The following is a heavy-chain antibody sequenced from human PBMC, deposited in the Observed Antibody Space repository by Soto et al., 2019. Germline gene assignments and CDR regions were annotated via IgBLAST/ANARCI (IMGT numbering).Heavy chain of an antibody. Sequence: GGSLRLSCAASGFTFSSYAMSWVRQAPGKGLEWVSAISGSGGSTYYADSVKGRFTISRDNSKNTLYLQMNSLRAEDTAVYYCAKDLYYGDYAPRFDYWGQGTLVPVSS. CDR3: AKDLYYGDYAPRFDY. CDR1: GFTFSSYA. CDR2: ISGSGGST. J-gene: IGHJ4*02. D-gene: IGHD4-17*01. V-gene: IGHV3-23*01.